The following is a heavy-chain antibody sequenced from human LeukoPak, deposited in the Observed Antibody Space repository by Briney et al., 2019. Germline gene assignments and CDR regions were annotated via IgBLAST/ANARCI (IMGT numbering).Heavy chain of an antibody. CDR1: GYTFTSYY. J-gene: IGHJ1*01. Sequence: GASVKDSCKASGYTFTSYYMHWVRQAPGQGLEWMGIINPSGGSTSYAQKFQGRVTMTRDTSTSTVYMELSSLRSEDTAVYYCARDDYGDYSFQHWGQGTLVTVSS. CDR2: INPSGGST. D-gene: IGHD4-17*01. V-gene: IGHV1-46*01. CDR3: ARDDYGDYSFQH.